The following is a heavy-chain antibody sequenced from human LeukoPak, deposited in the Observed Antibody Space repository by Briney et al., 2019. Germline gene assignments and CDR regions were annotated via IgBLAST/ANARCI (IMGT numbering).Heavy chain of an antibody. D-gene: IGHD5-24*01. J-gene: IGHJ4*02. CDR1: GFTFSSYW. V-gene: IGHV3-23*01. Sequence: GGSLRLSCAASGFTFSSYWMSWVRQAPGKGLEWVSGIIPSGHTTYYADSVRGRFTISRDNSRNTVYLQMNSLRAEDTAVYYCAKDDRWLQFCCWGQGTLVTVSA. CDR3: AKDDRWLQFCC. CDR2: IIPSGHTT.